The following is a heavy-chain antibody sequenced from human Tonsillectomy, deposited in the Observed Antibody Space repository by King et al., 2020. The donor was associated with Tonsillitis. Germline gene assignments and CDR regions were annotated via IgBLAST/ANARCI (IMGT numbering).Heavy chain of an antibody. J-gene: IGHJ4*02. CDR3: AKEGAGPFDS. Sequence: VQLVESGGGVVQPGGSLRLSCEASGFLFKSFGMHWVRQAPGKGLEWVATLSYDGGDKYYAESVKGRFTISRDNSVNTVHLQMTTLRREDTAIYYCAKEGAGPFDSWGRGTLVTVSA. CDR1: GFLFKSFG. D-gene: IGHD1-14*01. CDR2: LSYDGGDK. V-gene: IGHV3-30*18.